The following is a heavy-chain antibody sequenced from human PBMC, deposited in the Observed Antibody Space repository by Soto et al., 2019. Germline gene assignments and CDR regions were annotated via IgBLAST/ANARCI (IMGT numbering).Heavy chain of an antibody. CDR1: GFTVSSNY. CDR2: IYSGGST. CDR3: ARGPPGPLYAFDI. J-gene: IGHJ3*02. V-gene: IGHV3-53*01. Sequence: GGSLRLSCAASGFTVSSNYMSWVRQAPGKGLECVSVIYSGGSTYYADSVKGRFTISRDNSKNTLYLQMNSLRAEDTAVFYCARGPPGPLYAFDIWGQGTMVTVSS.